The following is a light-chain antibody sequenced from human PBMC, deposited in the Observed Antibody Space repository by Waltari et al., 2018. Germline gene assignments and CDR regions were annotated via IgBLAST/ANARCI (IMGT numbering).Light chain of an antibody. V-gene: IGKV3-20*01. CDR1: QSVGSTY. Sequence: EIVLTQSPGTLSLSPGERATLSCRASQSVGSTYLAWYQQTPGQAPRLLIYGASSRATGIPDRFSGSGSGTDFTLTISRLEPEDFAVYFCQQYGSSPPVTFGGGTKVEIK. CDR3: QQYGSSPPVT. J-gene: IGKJ4*01. CDR2: GAS.